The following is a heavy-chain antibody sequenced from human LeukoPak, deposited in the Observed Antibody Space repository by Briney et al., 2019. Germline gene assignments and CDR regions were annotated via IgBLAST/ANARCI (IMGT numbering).Heavy chain of an antibody. Sequence: GGSLRLSCAASGFTFSSYWMSWVRQAPGKGLEWVANIKQDGSEKYYVDSVKGRFTISRDNAKNSLYLQMNSLRAEDTAVYYCARDNSYSNYYFDYWGQGTLVTVSS. D-gene: IGHD4-11*01. CDR1: GFTFSSYW. CDR3: ARDNSYSNYYFDY. CDR2: IKQDGSEK. J-gene: IGHJ4*02. V-gene: IGHV3-7*01.